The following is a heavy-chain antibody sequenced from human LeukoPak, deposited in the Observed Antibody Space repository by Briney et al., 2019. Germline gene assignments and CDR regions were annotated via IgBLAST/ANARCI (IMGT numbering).Heavy chain of an antibody. V-gene: IGHV4-34*01. CDR2: INHSGST. CDR3: ARGPIHDAQGY. D-gene: IGHD2-2*01. Sequence: SETLSLTCAVYGGSFSGYYWSWIRQPPGKGLEWIGEINHSGSTNYNPSLKSRVTISVDTSKNQFSLKLSSVTAADTAVYYCARGPIHDAQGYRGQGTLVTVSS. J-gene: IGHJ4*02. CDR1: GGSFSGYY.